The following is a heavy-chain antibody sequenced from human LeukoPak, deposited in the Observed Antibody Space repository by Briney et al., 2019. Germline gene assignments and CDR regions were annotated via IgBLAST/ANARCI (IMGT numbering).Heavy chain of an antibody. CDR3: VRDHANRTDY. CDR2: INQDESKK. J-gene: IGHJ4*02. V-gene: IGHV3-7*01. CDR1: GFSFSNDW. Sequence: GGSLRLSCAAYGFSFSNDWMCWVRQAPGKGLEWVANINQDESKKYYVDSVKGRFTIYRDTAKNSLYLQMRSLRDEDTAVYSGVRDHANRTDYGGQGTLVPVS. D-gene: IGHD2-2*01.